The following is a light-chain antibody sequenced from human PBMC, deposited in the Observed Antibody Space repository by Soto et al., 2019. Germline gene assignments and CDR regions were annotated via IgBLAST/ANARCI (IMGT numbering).Light chain of an antibody. J-gene: IGLJ2*01. Sequence: QSALTQPASVSGSPGQSITISCTGTSSDVGGYNYVSWYQQHPGKAPKLMIYEVSNRPSGFSNRFSGSKSGTTASLTISGLQAEDETDYYCSSYTSSSTLVVFGGGTKLTVL. CDR1: SSDVGGYNY. CDR2: EVS. V-gene: IGLV2-14*01. CDR3: SSYTSSSTLVV.